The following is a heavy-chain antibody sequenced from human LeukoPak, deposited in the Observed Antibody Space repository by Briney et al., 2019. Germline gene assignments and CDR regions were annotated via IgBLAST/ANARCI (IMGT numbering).Heavy chain of an antibody. J-gene: IGHJ4*02. CDR3: AIRFGRLEAGGTPFDS. CDR1: GGSISSYY. Sequence: SETLSLTCTVSGGSISSYYWSWIRQPAGKGLEWIGRIHTSGSTNYNPSLKSRVTMSVDTSKKQFSLKLTSVTAADTALYYCAIRFGRLEAGGTPFDSWGQGTLVTVSS. CDR2: IHTSGST. V-gene: IGHV4-4*07. D-gene: IGHD6-13*01.